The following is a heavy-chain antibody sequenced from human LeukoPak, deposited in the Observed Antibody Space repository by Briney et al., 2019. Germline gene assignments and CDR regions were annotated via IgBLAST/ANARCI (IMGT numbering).Heavy chain of an antibody. CDR2: IHYSGST. J-gene: IGHJ4*02. Sequence: SETLSLTCTVSGGSISSHYWSWIRQPPGKGLEWIGYIHYSGSTNYNSSLEGRVTISIDTSKNQFSLNLSSVTAADTAVYYCARGTSHPDWGQGTLVTVSS. CDR1: GGSISSHY. CDR3: ARGTSHPD. D-gene: IGHD1/OR15-1a*01. V-gene: IGHV4-59*11.